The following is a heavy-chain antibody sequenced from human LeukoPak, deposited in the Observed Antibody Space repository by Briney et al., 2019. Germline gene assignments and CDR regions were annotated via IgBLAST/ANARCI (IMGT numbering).Heavy chain of an antibody. Sequence: PGGSLRLSCAASGFTFSSYWMSWVRQAPGKGLEWVANIKQDGSEKYYVDSVKGRFTISRDNAKNTLYLQMNSLRAEDTAVYYCARDGVTITYYFDYWGQGTLVTVSS. V-gene: IGHV3-7*01. CDR1: GFTFSSYW. CDR2: IKQDGSEK. J-gene: IGHJ4*02. CDR3: ARDGVTITYYFDY. D-gene: IGHD4-23*01.